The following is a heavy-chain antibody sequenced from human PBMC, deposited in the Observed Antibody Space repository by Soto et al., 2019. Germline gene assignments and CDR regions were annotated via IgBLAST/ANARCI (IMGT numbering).Heavy chain of an antibody. V-gene: IGHV3-74*01. D-gene: IGHD6-13*01. CDR1: GFTFGSYW. CDR2: INSDGSST. J-gene: IGHJ6*02. CDR3: ARDNPWYPGLYYYYGMDV. Sequence: GGSLRLSCAASGFTFGSYWMHWVRQAPGKGLVWVSRINSDGSSTSYADSVKGRFTISRDNAKNTLYLQMNSLRAEDTAVYYCARDNPWYPGLYYYYGMDVWGQGTTVTVSS.